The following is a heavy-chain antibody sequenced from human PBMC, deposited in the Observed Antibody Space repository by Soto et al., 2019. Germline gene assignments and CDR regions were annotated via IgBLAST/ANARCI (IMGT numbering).Heavy chain of an antibody. V-gene: IGHV3-30*03. Sequence: QVQLVESGGGVVQPGRSLGLSCAASGFTFSSHAMHWVRQTPGKGLEWVASISYDGSNRYYADSVKGRFTISRDNSKNTLYLQMNSLRGDDTTVYDCARVASGYRSGPVDYWGQGTLVTVSS. D-gene: IGHD3-22*01. J-gene: IGHJ4*02. CDR3: ARVASGYRSGPVDY. CDR2: ISYDGSNR. CDR1: GFTFSSHA.